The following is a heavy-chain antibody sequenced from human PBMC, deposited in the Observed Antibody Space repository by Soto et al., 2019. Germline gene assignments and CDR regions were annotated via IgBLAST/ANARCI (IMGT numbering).Heavy chain of an antibody. Sequence: EVQLVQSGAEVKKPGESLKISCKGSGYRLTTYWIGWVRQMPGKGLEWMGIIYPGDSDTRYSPSFQGQVTISADKSISTAYLQWSSLKASDTAMYYWARLETEQWLPPDYWGQGTLVTVSS. D-gene: IGHD6-19*01. CDR3: ARLETEQWLPPDY. CDR1: GYRLTTYW. J-gene: IGHJ4*02. CDR2: IYPGDSDT. V-gene: IGHV5-51*01.